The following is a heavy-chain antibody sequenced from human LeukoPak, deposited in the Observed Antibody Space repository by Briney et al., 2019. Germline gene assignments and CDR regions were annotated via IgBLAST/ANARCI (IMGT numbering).Heavy chain of an antibody. CDR3: ARDPRGGRPYYFDY. V-gene: IGHV1-69*13. CDR2: IIPIFGTA. CDR1: GGTFSSYA. D-gene: IGHD3-16*01. J-gene: IGHJ4*02. Sequence: ASVKVSCKASGGTFSSYAISWVRQAPGQGLEWMGGIIPIFGTANYAQKFQGRVTITADESTSTAYMELSSLRSEDTAVYYCARDPRGGRPYYFDYWGQGTLVTVSS.